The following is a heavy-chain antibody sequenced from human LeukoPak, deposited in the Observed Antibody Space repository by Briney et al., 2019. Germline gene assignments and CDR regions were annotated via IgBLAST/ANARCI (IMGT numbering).Heavy chain of an antibody. J-gene: IGHJ4*02. Sequence: SETLSLTCTVSGGSISSYCWSWIRQPAGKGLEWIGRIYTSGSTYYNPSLKSRVTISVDTSKNQFSLKLSSVTAADTAVYYCARDPRETRVFDYWGQGTLVTVSS. D-gene: IGHD5-24*01. V-gene: IGHV4-4*07. CDR2: IYTSGST. CDR3: ARDPRETRVFDY. CDR1: GGSISSYC.